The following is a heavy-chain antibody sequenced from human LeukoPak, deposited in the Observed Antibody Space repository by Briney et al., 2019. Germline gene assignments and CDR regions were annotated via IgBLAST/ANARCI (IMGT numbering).Heavy chain of an antibody. CDR3: ARRIAAAGTNYYFDY. Sequence: PSETLSLTCTVSGGSISSSSYYWGWIRPPPGKGLEWIGSIYYSGSTYYNPSLKSRVTISVDTSKNQFSLKLSSVTAADTAVYYCARRIAAAGTNYYFDYWGQGTLVTVSS. D-gene: IGHD6-13*01. CDR2: IYYSGST. CDR1: GGSISSSSYY. V-gene: IGHV4-39*01. J-gene: IGHJ4*02.